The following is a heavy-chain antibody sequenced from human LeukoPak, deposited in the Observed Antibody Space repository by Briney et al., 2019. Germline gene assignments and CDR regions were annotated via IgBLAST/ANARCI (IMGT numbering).Heavy chain of an antibody. J-gene: IGHJ4*02. Sequence: SETLSLTCSVSGGSMNNYYWSWIRQPPGKGLEGIGYVYYSGSTNYNPSLKSRVTISVDTSNNQFSLKLTSVTPADTAVYYCAREQGGDFFDSWGQGTLVTVSS. CDR1: GGSMNNYY. CDR2: VYYSGST. D-gene: IGHD2-21*01. CDR3: AREQGGDFFDS. V-gene: IGHV4-59*01.